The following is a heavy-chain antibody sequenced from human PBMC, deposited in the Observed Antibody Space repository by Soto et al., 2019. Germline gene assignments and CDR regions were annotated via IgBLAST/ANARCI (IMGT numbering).Heavy chain of an antibody. D-gene: IGHD2-21*02. CDR2: INSDGSRT. J-gene: IGHJ5*02. V-gene: IGHV3-74*01. CDR3: ARVSAVTATYTLEP. CDR1: GFTFNDYW. Sequence: GGSLRLSCAASGFTFNDYWMHWVRQVPGKGLVWVSRINSDGSRTDYADPVKDRFTISRDNAKNTLYLQMNSLRAEDTAVYHCARVSAVTATYTLEPWGQGTLVTVSS.